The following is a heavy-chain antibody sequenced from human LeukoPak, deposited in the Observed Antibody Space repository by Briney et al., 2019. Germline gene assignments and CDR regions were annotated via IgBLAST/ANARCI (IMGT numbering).Heavy chain of an antibody. D-gene: IGHD6-19*01. J-gene: IGHJ6*02. CDR3: ARKGVAVAYGMDV. CDR1: GGSISSSNL. Sequence: SEALSLTCAVSGGSISSSNLGGWGRPPPGKGVGGIGEIYHSGSTNYNPSLKSRVTISVDKSKNQFSLKLSSVTAADTAVYYCARKGVAVAYGMDVWGRGTTVTVSS. CDR2: IYHSGST. V-gene: IGHV4-4*02.